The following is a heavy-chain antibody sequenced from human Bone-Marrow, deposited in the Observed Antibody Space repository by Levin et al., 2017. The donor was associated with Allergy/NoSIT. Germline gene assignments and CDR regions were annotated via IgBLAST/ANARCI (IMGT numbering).Heavy chain of an antibody. D-gene: IGHD3-10*01. V-gene: IGHV4-59*01. J-gene: IGHJ6*03. CDR1: GGSISSYY. CDR2: IYYSGST. Sequence: PSETLSLTCTVSGGSISSYYWSWIRQPPGKGLEWIGYIYYSGSTNYNPSLKSRVTISVDTSKNQFSLKLSSVTAADTAVYYCARDRITMVRGVMGYYYMDVWGKGTTVTVSS. CDR3: ARDRITMVRGVMGYYYMDV.